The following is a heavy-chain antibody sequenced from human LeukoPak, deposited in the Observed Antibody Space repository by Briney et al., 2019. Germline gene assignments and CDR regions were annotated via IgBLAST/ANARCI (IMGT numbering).Heavy chain of an antibody. CDR2: IKEDGSEK. Sequence: GGSLRLSXAASGFTFSTYWMNWVRQAPGKGLEWVANIKEDGSEKYYVDSVKGRFTISRDNAKNSLYLQMNGLRAEDTAVYYCARNSYHGFYDSNGFRAPFDFWGQGTLVTVSS. J-gene: IGHJ4*02. CDR1: GFTFSTYW. V-gene: IGHV3-7*01. D-gene: IGHD3-22*01. CDR3: ARNSYHGFYDSNGFRAPFDF.